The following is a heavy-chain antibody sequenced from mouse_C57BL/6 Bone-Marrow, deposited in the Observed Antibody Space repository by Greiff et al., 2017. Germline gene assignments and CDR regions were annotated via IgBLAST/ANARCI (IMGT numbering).Heavy chain of an antibody. J-gene: IGHJ3*01. CDR2: INYDGSST. CDR1: GFTFSDYY. Sequence: EVQLVESEGGLVQPGSSMKLSCTASGFTFSDYYMAWVRQVPEKGLEWVANINYDGSSTYYLDSLKSRFIISRDNAKNILYLQMSSLKSEDTATYYCARDSYYTHWGQGTLVTVSA. V-gene: IGHV5-16*01. D-gene: IGHD2-12*01. CDR3: ARDSYYTH.